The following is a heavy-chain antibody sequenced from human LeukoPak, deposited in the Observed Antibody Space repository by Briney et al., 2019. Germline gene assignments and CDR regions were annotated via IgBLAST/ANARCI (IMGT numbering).Heavy chain of an antibody. Sequence: SETLSLTCTVSGGSISSGNYYWSWIRQPAGKGLEWIGRIYTSGSTNYNPSLKSRVTISVDTSKNQFSLRLSSVTAADTAVYYCARGWYSGSYRFDYWGQGTLVTVSS. CDR1: GGSISSGNYY. V-gene: IGHV4-61*02. CDR3: ARGWYSGSYRFDY. D-gene: IGHD1-26*01. CDR2: IYTSGST. J-gene: IGHJ4*02.